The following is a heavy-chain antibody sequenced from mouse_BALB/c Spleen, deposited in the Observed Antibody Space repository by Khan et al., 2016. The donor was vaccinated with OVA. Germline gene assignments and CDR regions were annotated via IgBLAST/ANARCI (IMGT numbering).Heavy chain of an antibody. J-gene: IGHJ3*01. CDR2: INPSTGYT. V-gene: IGHV1-7*01. D-gene: IGHD2-12*01. CDR3: ARRGLYVIFAY. Sequence: QMQLEESGAELAKPGASVKMSCKASGYTFTTYWMHWVKQRPGQGLEWIGYINPSTGYTEYNQKFKAKATLTTDKSSSTAYMQLSSLTSEDSAVYYCARRGLYVIFAYGSQGTLVTVSA. CDR1: GYTFTTYW.